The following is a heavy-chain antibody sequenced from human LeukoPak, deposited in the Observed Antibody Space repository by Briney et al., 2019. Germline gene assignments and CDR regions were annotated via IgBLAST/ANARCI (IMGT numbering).Heavy chain of an antibody. CDR3: ARGRYYDRRFDP. CDR2: MNPNSGNT. J-gene: IGHJ5*02. Sequence: EASVKVSCKASGYTFTSYDINWVRQATGQGLEWMGWMNPNSGNTGYAQKFQGRVTMTRNTSISTAYMELSSLRSEDTAVYYCARGRYYDRRFDPWGQGTLVTVSS. V-gene: IGHV1-8*01. D-gene: IGHD3-22*01. CDR1: GYTFTSYD.